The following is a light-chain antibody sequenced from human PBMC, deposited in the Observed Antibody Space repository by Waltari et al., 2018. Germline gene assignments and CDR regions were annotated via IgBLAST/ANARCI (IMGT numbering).Light chain of an antibody. CDR1: SSDIASYNL. Sequence: QSALTQPASVSGSPGQSITISCTGTSSDIASYNLVSWYQQHPGKAPKHIIYEANKRPSGVSSRYAGSKSGNTASLTISGPQAEDEANYYCYAYAGTRGVFGTGTKVTVL. CDR3: YAYAGTRGV. V-gene: IGLV2-23*01. CDR2: EAN. J-gene: IGLJ1*01.